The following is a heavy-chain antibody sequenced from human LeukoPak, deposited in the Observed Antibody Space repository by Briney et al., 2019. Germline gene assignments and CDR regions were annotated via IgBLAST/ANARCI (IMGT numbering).Heavy chain of an antibody. CDR2: ISSSSSYI. CDR1: GFTFSSYS. Sequence: GGSLRLSRAASGFTFSSYSMNWVRQAPGKGLEWVSSISSSSSYIYYADSVKGRFTISRDNAKNSLYLQMNSLRAEDTAVYYCARTNGYYYGSGSYFYWFDPWGQGTLVTVSS. CDR3: ARTNGYYYGSGSYFYWFDP. D-gene: IGHD3-10*01. V-gene: IGHV3-21*04. J-gene: IGHJ5*02.